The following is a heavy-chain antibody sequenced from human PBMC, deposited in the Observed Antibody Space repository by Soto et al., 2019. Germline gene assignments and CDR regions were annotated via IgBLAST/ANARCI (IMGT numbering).Heavy chain of an antibody. CDR3: ARSDTAMSQFFDY. Sequence: QVQLQESGPGLVKPSETLSLTCTVSGGSISTYYWSWIRQPPGKGLEWIGYIYYSGSTNYNPSLKSRVTISVDTSKNQCSLKLSSVTAADTAVYYCARSDTAMSQFFDYWGQGTLVTVSS. V-gene: IGHV4-59*01. CDR2: IYYSGST. J-gene: IGHJ4*02. D-gene: IGHD5-18*01. CDR1: GGSISTYY.